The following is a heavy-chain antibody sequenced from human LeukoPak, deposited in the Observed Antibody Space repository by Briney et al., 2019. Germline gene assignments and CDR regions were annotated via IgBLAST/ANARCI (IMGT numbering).Heavy chain of an antibody. CDR2: ITGSGGTT. CDR3: AKHSSGDYLDY. Sequence: GGSLRLSCADSGFAFSNYGMNWVRQAPGKGVEWVSGITGSGGTTYYADSVKGRFTISRDNSKNTLYLQMNSPRAEDTAAYYCAKHSSGDYLDYWGQGTLVTVSS. CDR1: GFAFSNYG. D-gene: IGHD3-10*01. V-gene: IGHV3-23*01. J-gene: IGHJ4*02.